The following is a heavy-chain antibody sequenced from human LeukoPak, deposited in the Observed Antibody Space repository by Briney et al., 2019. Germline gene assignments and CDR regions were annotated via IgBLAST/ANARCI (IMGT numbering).Heavy chain of an antibody. CDR3: AKDEERWELLLYFDY. J-gene: IGHJ4*02. CDR2: ICSGGST. D-gene: IGHD1-26*01. V-gene: IGHV3-66*01. CDR1: GFTVSSNY. Sequence: PGGSLRLSCAASGFTVSSNYMSWVRQAPGKGLEWVSVICSGGSTYYADSVKGRFTISRDNSKNTLYLQMNSLRAEDTAVYYCAKDEERWELLLYFDYWGQGTLVTVSS.